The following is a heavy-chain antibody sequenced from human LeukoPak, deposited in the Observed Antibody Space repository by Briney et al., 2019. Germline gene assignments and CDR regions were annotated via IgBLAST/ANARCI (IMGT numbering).Heavy chain of an antibody. CDR3: MARAASYGLFDY. D-gene: IGHD5-18*01. CDR1: GFTFSDSA. V-gene: IGHV3-73*01. J-gene: IGHJ4*01. Sequence: GGSLRLSCAASGFTFSDSAMHWVRQASGTGLEWVARIRSKANTYAASYAASVKGRFTISRDDSKNTASLQMNSLKTEDTAVYYCMARAASYGLFDYWGHGTLVTVSS. CDR2: IRSKANTYAA.